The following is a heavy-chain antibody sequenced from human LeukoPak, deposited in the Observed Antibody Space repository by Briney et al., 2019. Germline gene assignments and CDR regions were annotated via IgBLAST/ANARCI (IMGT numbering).Heavy chain of an antibody. Sequence: PGGSLRLSCAASGXTFSSYAMSWVRQAPGKGLEWVAVISYDGSNKYYADSVKGRFTISRDNSKNTLYLQMNSLRAEDTAVYYCAKDSDSSPNDYWGQGTLVTVSS. D-gene: IGHD6-13*01. CDR1: GXTFSSYA. CDR2: ISYDGSNK. CDR3: AKDSDSSPNDY. J-gene: IGHJ4*02. V-gene: IGHV3-30*18.